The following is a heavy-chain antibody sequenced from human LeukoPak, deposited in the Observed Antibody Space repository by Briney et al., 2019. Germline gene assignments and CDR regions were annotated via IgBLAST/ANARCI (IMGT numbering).Heavy chain of an antibody. Sequence: KTSEALSLTCTVSGGSISSGSYYWSWIRQPAGKGLEWIGRIYTSGSTNYNPSLKSRVTISVDTSKNQFSLKLTSVTAADTAVYYCARDLATMLYYFDYCGQGTLVTVSS. V-gene: IGHV4-61*02. CDR2: IYTSGST. CDR3: ARDLATMLYYFDY. D-gene: IGHD5-24*01. CDR1: GGSISSGSYY. J-gene: IGHJ4*02.